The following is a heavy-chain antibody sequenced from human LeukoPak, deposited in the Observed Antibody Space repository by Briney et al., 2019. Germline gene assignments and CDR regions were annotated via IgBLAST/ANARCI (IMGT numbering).Heavy chain of an antibody. J-gene: IGHJ4*02. CDR2: ISGSGINT. V-gene: IGHV3-23*01. CDR3: AKDEAMIKIYYFDY. Sequence: EPGGSLRLSCAASGFTFSSYEMNWVRQAPGKGLEWVSSISGSGINTYYADSVKGRFTISRDNSKNTLYLQMNSLRAEDTAVYYCAKDEAMIKIYYFDYWGQGTLVTVSS. D-gene: IGHD5-18*01. CDR1: GFTFSSYE.